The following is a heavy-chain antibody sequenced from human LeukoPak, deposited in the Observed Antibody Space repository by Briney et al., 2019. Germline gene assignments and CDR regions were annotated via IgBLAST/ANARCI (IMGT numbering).Heavy chain of an antibody. CDR1: GGSLSGYY. Sequence: WETLSLTCAVYGGSLSGYYWSGVRQPPGKGREGVGEINHIGCTNYNPSLKSRVTISLDTSKNQLSLMLSSVTAADTAVYYGARVDLRGAPPNSGMDVWGKGTTVTVSS. V-gene: IGHV4-34*01. CDR3: ARVDLRGAPPNSGMDV. D-gene: IGHD3/OR15-3a*01. CDR2: INHIGCT. J-gene: IGHJ6*04.